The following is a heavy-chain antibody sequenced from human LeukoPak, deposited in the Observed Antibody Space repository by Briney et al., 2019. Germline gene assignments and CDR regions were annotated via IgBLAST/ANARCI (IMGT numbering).Heavy chain of an antibody. J-gene: IGHJ5*02. Sequence: PSQTLSLTCTVSGGSISSSSYYWGWIRQPPGKGLEWIGSIYYSGSTYYNPSLKSRVTISVDTSKNQFSLKLSPVTAADTAVYYCARGGYYGSGNDFRFDPWGQGTLVTGSS. CDR1: GGSISSSSYY. CDR2: IYYSGST. D-gene: IGHD3-10*01. CDR3: ARGGYYGSGNDFRFDP. V-gene: IGHV4-39*07.